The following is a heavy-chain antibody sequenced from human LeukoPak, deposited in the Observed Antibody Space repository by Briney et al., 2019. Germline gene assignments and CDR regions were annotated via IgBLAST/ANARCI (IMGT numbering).Heavy chain of an antibody. Sequence: SVKVSCKASGGTFSSYAISWVRQAPGQGLEWMGGIIPIFGTANYAQKFQGRVTITADESTSTAYMELSSLRSEDTAVYYRARVAQSGYYNVYFQHWGQGTLVTVSS. CDR2: IIPIFGTA. CDR1: GGTFSSYA. CDR3: ARVAQSGYYNVYFQH. J-gene: IGHJ1*01. V-gene: IGHV1-69*13. D-gene: IGHD3-3*01.